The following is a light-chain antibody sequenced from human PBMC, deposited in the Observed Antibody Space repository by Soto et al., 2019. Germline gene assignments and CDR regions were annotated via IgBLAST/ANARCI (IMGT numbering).Light chain of an antibody. CDR3: QVWESSGDQGV. CDR1: NIGSKS. J-gene: IGLJ2*01. CDR2: DDS. V-gene: IGLV3-21*02. Sequence: SYELTQTSSVSVAPGQTAKITCGGNNIGSKSVHWYQQKAGQAPVLVVHDDSERPSGIPERFSGSNSANTATLTISRVEAGDEADYYCQVWESSGDQGVFAGGTKVTVL.